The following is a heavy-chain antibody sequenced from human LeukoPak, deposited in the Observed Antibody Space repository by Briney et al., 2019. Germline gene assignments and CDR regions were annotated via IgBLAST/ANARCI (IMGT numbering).Heavy chain of an antibody. Sequence: PSETLSLTCTVSGGSISSYYWSWIRQPPGKGLEWIGYIYYSGNTNYNPSLKSRVTISVDTSKNQFSLSLTSVTAADTAVYYCARDPGENYPYNWFDPWGQGTLVTVSS. J-gene: IGHJ5*02. V-gene: IGHV4-59*01. CDR1: GGSISSYY. CDR3: ARDPGENYPYNWFDP. CDR2: IYYSGNT. D-gene: IGHD5-24*01.